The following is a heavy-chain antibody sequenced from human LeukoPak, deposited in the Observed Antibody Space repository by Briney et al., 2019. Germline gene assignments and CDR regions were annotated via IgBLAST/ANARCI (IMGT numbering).Heavy chain of an antibody. CDR1: GFTFSSYD. J-gene: IGHJ5*02. V-gene: IGHV3-21*03. D-gene: IGHD4-11*01. CDR3: AKDYDYRGRNWFDP. CDR2: VSSTSGYI. Sequence: PGGSLRLSCAASGFTFSSYDMHWVRRAPGKGLEWVSSVSSTSGYIYYADSVKGRFTISRDNSKNSVYLQMNSLRAEDTAVYYCAKDYDYRGRNWFDPWGQGTLVTVSS.